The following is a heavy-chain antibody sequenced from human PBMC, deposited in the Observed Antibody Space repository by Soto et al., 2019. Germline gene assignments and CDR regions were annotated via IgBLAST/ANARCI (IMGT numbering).Heavy chain of an antibody. Sequence: SGGSLRLSCAAPGFTFSSYAMHWVRQAPGKGLEWVAVISYDGSNKYYADSVKGRFTISRDNSKNTLYLQMNSLRAEDTAVYYCARESNKPLDYWGQGTLVTAPQ. V-gene: IGHV3-30-3*01. CDR1: GFTFSSYA. CDR3: ARESNKPLDY. CDR2: ISYDGSNK. J-gene: IGHJ4*02.